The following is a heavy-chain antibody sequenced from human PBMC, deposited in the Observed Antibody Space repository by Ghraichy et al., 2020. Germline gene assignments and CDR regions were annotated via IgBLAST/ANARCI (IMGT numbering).Heavy chain of an antibody. J-gene: IGHJ6*02. CDR1: GGTFSSYA. Sequence: SVKVSCKASGGTFSSYAISWVRQAPGQGFEWMGGIIPIFGTANYAQKFQGRVTITADESTSTAYMELSSLRSEDTAVYYCARHSYGGGYYYYYGMDVWGQGTTVTVSS. D-gene: IGHD5-18*01. CDR3: ARHSYGGGYYYYYGMDV. V-gene: IGHV1-69*13. CDR2: IIPIFGTA.